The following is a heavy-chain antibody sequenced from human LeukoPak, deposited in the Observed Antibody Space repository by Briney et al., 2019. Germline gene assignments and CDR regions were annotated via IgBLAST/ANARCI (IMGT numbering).Heavy chain of an antibody. CDR1: GYTFTDYG. V-gene: IGHV1-18*01. CDR2: ISAYNGNT. D-gene: IGHD1-26*01. Sequence: ASVKVSCKASGYTFTDYGISWVRQAPGQGLEWMGWISAYNGNTNYPQKLQGRVTMTTDASTSTAYMELRSLRSDDTAVYYCARDVGARGPYYFDSWGQGTLVTVSS. CDR3: ARDVGARGPYYFDS. J-gene: IGHJ4*02.